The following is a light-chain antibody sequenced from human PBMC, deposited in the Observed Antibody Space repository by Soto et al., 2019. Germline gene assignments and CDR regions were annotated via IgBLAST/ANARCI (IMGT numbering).Light chain of an antibody. Sequence: EIVLTQSPATLSLSPGERATLSCRTSQSVSSYLAWYQQKPGQAPRLLIYDASNRATGIPARFRGSGSGTDFTLTSSSLEPEDFAVYYWHQRSNWRRTFGQGTKLEIK. V-gene: IGKV3-11*01. CDR3: HQRSNWRRT. CDR1: QSVSSY. J-gene: IGKJ2*01. CDR2: DAS.